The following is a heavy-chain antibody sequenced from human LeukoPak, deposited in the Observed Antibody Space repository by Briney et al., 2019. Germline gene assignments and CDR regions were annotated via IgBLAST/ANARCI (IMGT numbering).Heavy chain of an antibody. V-gene: IGHV3-23*01. CDR3: AKARYPSYYFDY. CDR1: GFTFRIYG. CDR2: IIATGINT. Sequence: GGSLRLSCAASGFTFRIYGMSWVRQAPGRGLEWVSSIIATGINTYYADSVKGRFTISRDNSKNTLYLQMNSLRAEDTAVYYCAKARYPSYYFDYWGQGTLVTVSS. D-gene: IGHD3-9*01. J-gene: IGHJ4*02.